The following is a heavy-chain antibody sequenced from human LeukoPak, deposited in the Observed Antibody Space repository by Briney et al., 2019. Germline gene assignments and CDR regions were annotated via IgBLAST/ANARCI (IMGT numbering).Heavy chain of an antibody. CDR1: GGSFSDDH. V-gene: IGHV4-34*01. D-gene: IGHD1-26*01. CDR3: ARTIVGPGTSYFDQ. Sequence: SETLSLTCAVYGGSFSDDHWNWIRQPPGKGLEWLGEINHRGTHEYNPSLKSRVTMSVDTSKNEFSLRLTSVTAADTAVYYCARTIVGPGTSYFDQWGQGTLVTVSS. J-gene: IGHJ4*02. CDR2: INHRGTH.